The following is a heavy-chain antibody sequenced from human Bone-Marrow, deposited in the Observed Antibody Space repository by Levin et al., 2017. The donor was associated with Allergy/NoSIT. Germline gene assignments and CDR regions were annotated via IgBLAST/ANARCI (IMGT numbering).Heavy chain of an antibody. J-gene: IGHJ4*02. CDR1: GFIFSNYA. CDR3: AGYDTSAYHSPFDY. CDR2: ISGSGGNT. Sequence: PGGSLRLSCAASGFIFSNYAMNWVRQAPGKGLEWVSQISGSGGNTHYADSVKGRFTFSRDNSENTLYLQMNSLRAEDTAVYYCAGYDTSAYHSPFDYWGQGTLVTVSS. V-gene: IGHV3-23*01. D-gene: IGHD3-22*01.